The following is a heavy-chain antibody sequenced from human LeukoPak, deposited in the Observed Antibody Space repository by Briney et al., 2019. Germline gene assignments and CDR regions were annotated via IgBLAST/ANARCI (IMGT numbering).Heavy chain of an antibody. Sequence: PSETLSLTCAVYAGSFSGYYWSWIRQPPGKGLEWIGEINHSGSTNYNPSLKSRVTISVDTSKNQFSLKLSSVTAADTAVYYCARKQPWYSDLWGRGTLVTVSS. CDR2: INHSGST. J-gene: IGHJ2*01. CDR1: AGSFSGYY. V-gene: IGHV4-34*01. D-gene: IGHD1/OR15-1a*01. CDR3: ARKQPWYSDL.